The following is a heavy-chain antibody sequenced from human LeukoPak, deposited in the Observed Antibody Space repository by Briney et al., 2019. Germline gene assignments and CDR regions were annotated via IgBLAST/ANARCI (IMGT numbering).Heavy chain of an antibody. J-gene: IGHJ6*03. CDR2: ISRSSSYI. CDR1: GFTFSSYS. Sequence: PGGSLRLSCAASGFTFSSYSMNWVRQAPGKGLEWVSSISRSSSYIYYADSVKGRFTISRDNAKNSLYLQMNSLRAEDTAVYYCARDVHSYYYYMDVWGKGTTVTVSS. V-gene: IGHV3-21*01. CDR3: ARDVHSYYYYMDV.